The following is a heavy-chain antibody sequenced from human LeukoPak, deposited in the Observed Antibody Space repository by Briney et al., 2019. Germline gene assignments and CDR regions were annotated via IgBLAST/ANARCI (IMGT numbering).Heavy chain of an antibody. CDR1: GFTFVNYA. D-gene: IGHD1-1*01. V-gene: IGHV3-23*01. J-gene: IGHJ4*02. CDR2: ISGSGGST. CDR3: AKRYNWNDGHFDY. Sequence: PGGSLRLSCAASGFTFVNYAMSWVRQAPGEGLEWVSAISGSGGSTYYADSVKGRFTISRDNPKNTLYLQMNSLRAEDTAVYYCAKRYNWNDGHFDYWGQGTLVTVSS.